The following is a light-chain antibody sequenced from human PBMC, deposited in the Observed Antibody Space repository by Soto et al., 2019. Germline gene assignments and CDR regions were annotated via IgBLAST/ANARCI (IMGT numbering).Light chain of an antibody. CDR2: GAS. CDR3: QQYNNWPLN. CDR1: QSVSSN. Sequence: EIVMTQSPATLSVSPGERATLSCRASQSVSSNLAWYQQKPGQAPRLLIYGASTRATGIPARFSGSGSGTEFTLTISSLQSEDFAVYYWQQYNNWPLNFGGGTKVEIK. V-gene: IGKV3-15*01. J-gene: IGKJ4*01.